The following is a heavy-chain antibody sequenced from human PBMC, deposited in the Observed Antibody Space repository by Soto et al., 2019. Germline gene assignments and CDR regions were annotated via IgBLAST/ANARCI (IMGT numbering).Heavy chain of an antibody. D-gene: IGHD3-3*01. V-gene: IGHV3-9*01. J-gene: IGHJ3*02. CDR1: GFTFDDYA. Sequence: PGGSLRLSCAASGFTFDDYAMHWVRQAPGKGLEWVSGISWNSGSIGYADSVKGRFTISRDNAKNSLYLQMNSLRAEDTALYYCAKGYDFGAFEIWGQGTTVTVSS. CDR3: AKGYDFGAFEI. CDR2: ISWNSGSI.